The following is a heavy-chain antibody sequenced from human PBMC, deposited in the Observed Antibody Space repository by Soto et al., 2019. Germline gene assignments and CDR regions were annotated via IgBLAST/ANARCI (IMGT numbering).Heavy chain of an antibody. CDR3: ASGGTMGY. V-gene: IGHV3-21*01. J-gene: IGHJ4*02. CDR1: GVTFISYS. CDR2: ISSSSSYI. Sequence: PGGSLRLSCAASGVTFISYSMNWVRQAPGKGLEWVSSISSSSSYIYYADSVKGRFTISRDNAKNSLYLQMNSLRAEDTAVYYYASGGTMGYWGQGTPVTVSS. D-gene: IGHD1-1*01.